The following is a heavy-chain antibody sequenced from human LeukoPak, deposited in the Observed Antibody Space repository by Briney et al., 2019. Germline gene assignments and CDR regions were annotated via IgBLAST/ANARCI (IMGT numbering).Heavy chain of an antibody. V-gene: IGHV4-38-2*01. CDR1: GYSISSGYY. D-gene: IGHD2-2*01. J-gene: IGHJ4*02. Sequence: PSETLSLTCPVSGYSISSGYYWGWIRQPPGKGLEWIGSIYHSGSTYYNPSLKSRVTISVDTSKNQFSLKLSSVTAADTAVYYCARHQPGDIVVVPFDYWGQGTLVTVSS. CDR3: ARHQPGDIVVVPFDY. CDR2: IYHSGST.